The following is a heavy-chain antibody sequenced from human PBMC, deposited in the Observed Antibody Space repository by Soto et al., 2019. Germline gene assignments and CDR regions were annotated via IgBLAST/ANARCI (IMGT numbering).Heavy chain of an antibody. CDR1: GFALSSYW. V-gene: IGHV3-7*01. D-gene: IGHD3-16*01. J-gene: IGHJ6*03. Sequence: GGSLRLSCAASGFALSSYWMTWVRQAPGKGLEWVASIKQDESEIYYVDSVKGRFTISRDNAKNSQFLQMNNLRAEDTAVYYWATNRGYVFPMAVGGNGPRVPVP. CDR2: IKQDESEI. CDR3: ATNRGYVFPMAV.